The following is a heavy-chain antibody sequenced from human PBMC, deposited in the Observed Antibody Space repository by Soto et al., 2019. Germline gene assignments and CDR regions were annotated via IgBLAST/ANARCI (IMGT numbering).Heavy chain of an antibody. D-gene: IGHD4-17*01. J-gene: IGHJ3*02. CDR2: ISWNSGSI. V-gene: IGHV3-9*01. Sequence: GGSLRLSCAASGFTFDDYAMHWVRQAPGKGLEWVSGISWNSGSIGYADSVKGRFSSSRDNAKNSLYLQMNSLRAEDTALYYCAKANHDYGDYGDAFDIWGQGTMVTVSS. CDR3: AKANHDYGDYGDAFDI. CDR1: GFTFDDYA.